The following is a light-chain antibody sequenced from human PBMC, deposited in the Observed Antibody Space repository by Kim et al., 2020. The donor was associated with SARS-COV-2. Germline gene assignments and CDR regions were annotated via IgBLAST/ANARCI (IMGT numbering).Light chain of an antibody. V-gene: IGLV3-21*04. J-gene: IGLJ2*01. Sequence: VAPGKTARITCGESNIGSQTIHWYQQRPGQAPVFVIHSNTVRPSGIPERFSGSNSGNTATLTISRVEPGDEADYYCQLWDNNLVLFGGGTQLTVL. CDR3: QLWDNNLVL. CDR2: SNT. CDR1: NIGSQT.